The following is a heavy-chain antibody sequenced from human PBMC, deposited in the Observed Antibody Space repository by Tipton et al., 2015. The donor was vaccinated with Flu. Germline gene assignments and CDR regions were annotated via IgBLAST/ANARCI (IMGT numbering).Heavy chain of an antibody. Sequence: VQLVQSGAEVKKPGESLKISCKGSEYSFSDYWIGWVRQMPGKGLEWMGTIYPGDSDVIYNSSFQGHVTISADKSINTAYLQWGSLKASDTAMYFCVRHRSVTPGKYFQFWGQGTLVTVSS. CDR2: IYPGDSDV. D-gene: IGHD4-17*01. V-gene: IGHV5-51*01. J-gene: IGHJ1*01. CDR1: EYSFSDYW. CDR3: VRHRSVTPGKYFQF.